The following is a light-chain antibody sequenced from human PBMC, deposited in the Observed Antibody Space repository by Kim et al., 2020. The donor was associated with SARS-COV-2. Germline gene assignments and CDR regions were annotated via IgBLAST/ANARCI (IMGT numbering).Light chain of an antibody. CDR1: NIGSKS. Sequence: SYELTQPPSVSVAPGKTARITCGGNNIGSKSVHWYQQKPGQAPVLVIYYDIDRPSGIPERFSGSNSGNTATLTISRVEAGDEADYYCQVWDSSSDHYVFG. CDR3: QVWDSSSDHYV. V-gene: IGLV3-21*04. CDR2: YDI. J-gene: IGLJ1*01.